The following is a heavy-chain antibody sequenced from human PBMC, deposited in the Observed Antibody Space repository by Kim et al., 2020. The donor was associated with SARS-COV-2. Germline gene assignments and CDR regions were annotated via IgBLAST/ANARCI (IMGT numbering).Heavy chain of an antibody. CDR3: ARQVGYYDSSGYYYNVATLFDY. V-gene: IGHV4-39*01. CDR1: GGSISSSSYY. CDR2: NYYSGST. Sequence: SETLSLTCTVSGGSISSSSYYWGWKRPAKGKELEWIGSNYYSGSTYYNPSLKSRVTISIDTTKNQFSLKLSSVTAADTAVYYCARQVGYYDSSGYYYNVATLFDYWGQGTLVTVSS. J-gene: IGHJ4*02. D-gene: IGHD3-22*01.